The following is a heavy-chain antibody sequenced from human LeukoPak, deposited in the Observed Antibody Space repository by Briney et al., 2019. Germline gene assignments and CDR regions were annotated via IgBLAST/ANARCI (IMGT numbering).Heavy chain of an antibody. V-gene: IGHV3-64D*06. CDR3: VKDPDSGMDV. CDR1: GFTFSSYA. CDR2: IRSNGGSI. Sequence: GGALRLSCSASGFTFSSYAMHWVRPAPGRGLEYVSVIRSNGGSIYYADSVKGRFTISRDNSKNTLYLQMSSLRAEDTAVYYCVKDPDSGMDVWGQGTTVTVSS. J-gene: IGHJ6*02.